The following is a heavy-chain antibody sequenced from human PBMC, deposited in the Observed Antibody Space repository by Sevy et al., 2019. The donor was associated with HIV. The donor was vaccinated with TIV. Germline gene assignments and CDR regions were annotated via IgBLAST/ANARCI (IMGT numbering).Heavy chain of an antibody. V-gene: IGHV3-30*04. J-gene: IGHJ4*02. CDR3: ARLVSCGGDSYYLDS. Sequence: GGSLRLSCAASGFTFSNYDMHWVRQAPGKGLDWVAVISHDERYKNYAESVKVRFTISRDNFKNTLFLQMDSLRPEETAVYFCARLVSCGGDSYYLDSWGQGALVTVSS. D-gene: IGHD2-21*02. CDR1: GFTFSNYD. CDR2: ISHDERYK.